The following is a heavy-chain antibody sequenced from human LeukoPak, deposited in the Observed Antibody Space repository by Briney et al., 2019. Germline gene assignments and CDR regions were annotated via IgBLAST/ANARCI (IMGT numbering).Heavy chain of an antibody. CDR2: VYYTGSI. CDR1: GGSISSSSHY. Sequence: SETLSLTCTVSGGSISSSSHYWAWVRQPPGKGLEWIGSVYYTGSIRYNTSLKSRVTISVDMSKNDLFLTVNSVTAADTAFYYCARRDYRAWIDPWGQGILVTVSP. J-gene: IGHJ5*02. V-gene: IGHV4-39*01. CDR3: ARRDYRAWIDP. D-gene: IGHD2-21*01.